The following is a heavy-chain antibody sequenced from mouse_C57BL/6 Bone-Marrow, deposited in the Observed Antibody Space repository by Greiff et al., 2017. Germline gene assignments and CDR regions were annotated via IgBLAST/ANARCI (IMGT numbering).Heavy chain of an antibody. V-gene: IGHV1-55*01. Sequence: QVQLQQPGAELVKPGASVKMSCKASGYTFTSYWITWVKQRPGQGPVWIGDIYPGSGSTNYNEKFKSKATLTVDTSSSTAYMQLSSLTSEDSAVYYWARPYYSNYWYFDVWGTGTTVTVSS. D-gene: IGHD2-5*01. J-gene: IGHJ1*03. CDR3: ARPYYSNYWYFDV. CDR2: IYPGSGST. CDR1: GYTFTSYW.